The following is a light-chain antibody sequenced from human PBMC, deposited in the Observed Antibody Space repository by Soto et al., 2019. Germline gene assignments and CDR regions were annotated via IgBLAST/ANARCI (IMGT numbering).Light chain of an antibody. CDR3: QQRSNWRT. V-gene: IGKV3-11*01. J-gene: IGKJ1*01. CDR2: DAS. Sequence: EIVLTQSPATLSLSPGERATLSCRASQSVSSYLAWYQPKPGQAPRLLIYDASNRATGIPARFSGSGSGTDFTLTISSLEPEDFAVYYCQQRSNWRTFGQGTKVEI. CDR1: QSVSSY.